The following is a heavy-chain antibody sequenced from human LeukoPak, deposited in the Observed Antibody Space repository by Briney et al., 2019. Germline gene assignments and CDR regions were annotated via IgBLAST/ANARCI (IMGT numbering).Heavy chain of an antibody. CDR3: ARNDPSHDSSGYYFDY. D-gene: IGHD3-22*01. J-gene: IGHJ4*02. V-gene: IGHV1-69*05. CDR2: IIPIFGTA. Sequence: SVKFSCKASGGTFSSYAISWVRQAPGQGLEWMGRIIPIFGTANYAQKFQGRVTITTDESTSTAYMELSSLRSEDTAVYYCARNDPSHDSSGYYFDYWGQGTLVTVSS. CDR1: GGTFSSYA.